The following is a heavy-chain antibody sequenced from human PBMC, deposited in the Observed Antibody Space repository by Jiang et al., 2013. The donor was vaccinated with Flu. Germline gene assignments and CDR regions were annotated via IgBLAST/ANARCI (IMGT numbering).Heavy chain of an antibody. CDR3: ARDTSSGYYRRVDY. D-gene: IGHD3-22*01. CDR2: A. V-gene: IGHV1-69*01. Sequence: ANYAQKFQGRVTITADESTSTAYMELSSLRSEDTAVYYCARDTSSGYYRRVDYWGQGTLVTVSS. J-gene: IGHJ4*02.